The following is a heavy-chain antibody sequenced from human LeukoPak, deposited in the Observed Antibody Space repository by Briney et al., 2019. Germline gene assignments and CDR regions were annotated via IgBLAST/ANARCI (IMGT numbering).Heavy chain of an antibody. CDR2: ISGSGGST. J-gene: IGHJ4*02. CDR3: AKQGVNYGYVWGSYRIDYYFDY. D-gene: IGHD3-16*02. Sequence: GGSLRLSCAASGFTFSNYGMSWVRQAPGKGLEWVSGISGSGGSTYYADSVKGRFTISRDNSKNTLYLQMNSLRAEDTAVYFCAKQGVNYGYVWGSYRIDYYFDYWGQGTLVTASS. V-gene: IGHV3-23*01. CDR1: GFTFSNYG.